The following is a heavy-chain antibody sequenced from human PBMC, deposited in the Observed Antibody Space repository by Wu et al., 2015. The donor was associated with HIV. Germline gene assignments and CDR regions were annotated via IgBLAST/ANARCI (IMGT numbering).Heavy chain of an antibody. Sequence: QVQLVQSGAEVKKPGSSVKVSCKASGGTFSSYAISWVRQAPGQGLEWMGGIIPIFGTANYAQKFQGRVTITTDESTSTAYMELSSLRSEDTAVYYCAREKYCSGGSCYNGGMDVWGQGTTVTVSS. CDR2: IIPIFGTA. CDR1: GGTFSSYA. V-gene: IGHV1-69*05. D-gene: IGHD2-15*01. CDR3: AREKYCSGGSCYNGGMDV. J-gene: IGHJ6*02.